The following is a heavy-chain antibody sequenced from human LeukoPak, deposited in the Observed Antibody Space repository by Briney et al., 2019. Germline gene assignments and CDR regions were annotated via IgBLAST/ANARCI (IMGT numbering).Heavy chain of an antibody. Sequence: GESLKISRQYSGYXFTTYWIAWVRQMPGKGLEWMGIIYPGDSDTRYSPSFQGQVTISADKSISTAYLQWSSLKASDTAMYYCARRITMVRGAHYGMDVWGQGTTVTVSS. D-gene: IGHD3-10*01. J-gene: IGHJ6*02. V-gene: IGHV5-51*01. CDR3: ARRITMVRGAHYGMDV. CDR2: IYPGDSDT. CDR1: GYXFTTYW.